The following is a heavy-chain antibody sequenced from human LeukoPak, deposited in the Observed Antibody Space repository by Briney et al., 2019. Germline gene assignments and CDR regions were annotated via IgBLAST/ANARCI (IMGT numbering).Heavy chain of an antibody. CDR3: TRDSGLLRYFDWLPGV. Sequence: GGSLRLSCTASGFTFGDYAMSWVRQAPGKGREWVCFIRSKACGGTTEYAASGKGRLTISRNDYKTLAYLQINRLKTEDTAVHYCTRDSGLLRYFDWLPGVWGHGTPVTLSS. D-gene: IGHD3-9*01. CDR1: GFTFGDYA. J-gene: IGHJ6*02. V-gene: IGHV3-49*04. CDR2: IRSKACGGTT.